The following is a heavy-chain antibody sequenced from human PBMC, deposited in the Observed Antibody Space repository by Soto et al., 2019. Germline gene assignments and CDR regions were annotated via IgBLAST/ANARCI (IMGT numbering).Heavy chain of an antibody. CDR3: ARSPTYCSSTSCYYYYGMDV. Sequence: QVQLVQSGAEVKKPGSSVKVSCKASGGTFSSYAISWVRQAPGQGLEWMGGIIPIFGTANYAQKFQGRVMITADESTSTAYMELSSLRSEDTAVYYCARSPTYCSSTSCYYYYGMDVWGQGTTVTVSS. V-gene: IGHV1-69*01. D-gene: IGHD2-2*01. CDR1: GGTFSSYA. CDR2: IIPIFGTA. J-gene: IGHJ6*02.